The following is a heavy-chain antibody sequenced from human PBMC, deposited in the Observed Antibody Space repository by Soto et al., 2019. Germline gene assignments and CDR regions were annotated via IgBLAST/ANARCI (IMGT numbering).Heavy chain of an antibody. CDR2: INPATGAA. D-gene: IGHD3-3*01. J-gene: IGHJ3*02. CDR1: GYPVTAYY. V-gene: IGHV1-2*04. Sequence: QLHLVQSGAVVKKPGASVTVSCSASGYPVTAYYMHWVREAPGRGLEWMGGINPATGAAKYTQTLQGWVTVTRDTSTSTVFMELSGLTSEDTAVFYCERGGGVGVAGSAAFDMWGQGTVVTVSS. CDR3: ERGGGVGVAGSAAFDM.